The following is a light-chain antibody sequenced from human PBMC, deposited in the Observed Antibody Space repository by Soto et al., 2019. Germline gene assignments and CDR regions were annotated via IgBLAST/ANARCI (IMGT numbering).Light chain of an antibody. CDR3: SSHAGSSVV. Sequence: QSVLTQPRSVSGSPGQSVTISCTGTSSDVGGYNYVSWYPQHPGKAPKLMIYDVTTRPSGVPDRFSGSKSGNTASLTISGLQAEDEADYYCSSHAGSSVVFGTGTKVTVL. V-gene: IGLV2-11*01. J-gene: IGLJ1*01. CDR2: DVT. CDR1: SSDVGGYNY.